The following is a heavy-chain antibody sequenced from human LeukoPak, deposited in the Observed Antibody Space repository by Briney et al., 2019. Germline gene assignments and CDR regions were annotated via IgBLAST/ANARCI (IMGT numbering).Heavy chain of an antibody. CDR3: AKLWFGELTNPNWFDP. V-gene: IGHV3-23*01. Sequence: GGSLRLSCAASGFTFSSYAMSWVRQAPGKGLEWFSAISGSGGSTYYADSVKGRFTISRDNSKNTLYLQMNSLRAEDTAVYYCAKLWFGELTNPNWFDPWGQGTLVTVSS. J-gene: IGHJ5*02. CDR1: GFTFSSYA. D-gene: IGHD3-10*01. CDR2: ISGSGGST.